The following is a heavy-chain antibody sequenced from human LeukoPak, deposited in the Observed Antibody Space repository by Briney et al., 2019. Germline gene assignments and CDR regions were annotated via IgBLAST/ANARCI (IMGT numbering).Heavy chain of an antibody. V-gene: IGHV3-23*01. CDR3: AKFSASSYVDYFDY. CDR1: GFTFSGHA. Sequence: PGGSLSLSCAASGFTFSGHAMSWVRQAPGKGLEWVSGIGDTGRSTSYADSVKGRFTISRDNSRNTLYLQMNSLRGDDTAFYYCAKFSASSYVDYFDYWGQGALVTVSS. D-gene: IGHD1-26*01. J-gene: IGHJ4*02. CDR2: IGDTGRST.